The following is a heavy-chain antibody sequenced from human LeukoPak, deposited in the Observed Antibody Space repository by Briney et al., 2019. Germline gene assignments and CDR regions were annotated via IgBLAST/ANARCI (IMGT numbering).Heavy chain of an antibody. CDR1: GYTFTGYY. D-gene: IGHD5-12*01. J-gene: IGHJ4*02. CDR3: ARGAVARTGGYYFDY. CDR2: INPNSGGT. Sequence: RASVKVSCKASGYTFTGYYIRWVRQAPGQGLEWMGWINPNSGGTNYAQKFQGRVTMTRDTSISTAYMELSRLRSGDTAVYYCARGAVARTGGYYFDYWGQGTLVTVSS. V-gene: IGHV1-2*02.